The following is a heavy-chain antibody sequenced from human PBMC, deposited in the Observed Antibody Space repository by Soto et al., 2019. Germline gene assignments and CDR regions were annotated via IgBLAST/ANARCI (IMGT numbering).Heavy chain of an antibody. J-gene: IGHJ5*02. D-gene: IGHD1-1*01. V-gene: IGHV1-18*01. CDR3: ARDWKGAEGFDP. CDR1: GYTFRTYG. CDR2: IGADNGDT. Sequence: QVQLVQSGAEVKKPGASVKVSCKASGYTFRTYGFSWVRQAPGQGLEWMGWIGADNGDTNYAQNFQGRVTMTTDTSTTTAYMELRSLTSDGTAVYFCARDWKGAEGFDPWGQGTLVTVSS.